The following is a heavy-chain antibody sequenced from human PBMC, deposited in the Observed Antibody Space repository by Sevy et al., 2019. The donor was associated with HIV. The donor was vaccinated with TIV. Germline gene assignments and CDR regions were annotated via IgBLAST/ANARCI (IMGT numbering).Heavy chain of an antibody. CDR1: GFTFSSYA. V-gene: IGHV3-21*04. Sequence: GGSLRLSCAASGFTFSSYAMNWVRQAPGKGLEWVSSINAISSNIYYADSVKGRFTISRDNAENSLYLQMNSVRAEDTAVYYCARDLFSGGTPVYGHWGQGTLVTVSS. CDR3: ARDLFSGGTPVYGH. J-gene: IGHJ4*02. CDR2: INAISSNI. D-gene: IGHD2-15*01.